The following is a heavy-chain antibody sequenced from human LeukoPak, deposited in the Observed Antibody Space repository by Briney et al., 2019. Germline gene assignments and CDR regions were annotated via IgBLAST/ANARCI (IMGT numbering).Heavy chain of an antibody. CDR2: INPKKCET. CDR3: VRESDVGKDFEC. J-gene: IGHJ4*02. Sequence: GASVKVSCKASGYTFTYHYIHLVREPPGQGLGWVGRINPKKCETNHAQRFQGRVTMTRDTCTSTVYMELTSLDSEDTGVYYCVRESDVGKDFECWGQGNLGTVSS. V-gene: IGHV1-46*01. CDR1: GYTFTYHY. D-gene: IGHD1-1*01.